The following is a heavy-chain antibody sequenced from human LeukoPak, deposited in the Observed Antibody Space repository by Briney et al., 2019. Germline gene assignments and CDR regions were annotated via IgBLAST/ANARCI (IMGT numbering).Heavy chain of an antibody. J-gene: IGHJ4*02. CDR2: ISGSGGST. CDR3: AKGAGRGSGYYPIDY. Sequence: PGGSLRLPCAASGFTFSSYAMSWVRQAPGKGLEWVSAISGSGGSTYYADSVKGRFTISRDNSKNTLYLQMNSLRAEDTAVYYCAKGAGRGSGYYPIDYWGQGTLVTVSS. V-gene: IGHV3-23*01. D-gene: IGHD3-22*01. CDR1: GFTFSSYA.